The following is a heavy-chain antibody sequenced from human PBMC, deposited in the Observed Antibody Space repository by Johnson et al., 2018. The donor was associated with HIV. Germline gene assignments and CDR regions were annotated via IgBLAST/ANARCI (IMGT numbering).Heavy chain of an antibody. Sequence: QVQLVESGGGVVQPGRSLRLSCAASGFTFSSYAMHWVRQAPGKGLEWVAVISYDGSKKYYAGSVKGRFTISRDNSKNTLYLQMNSLRAEDTAVYYCARAHDAFDIWGQGTMVTVSS. V-gene: IGHV3-30*04. CDR1: GFTFSSYA. CDR2: ISYDGSKK. J-gene: IGHJ3*02. CDR3: ARAHDAFDI.